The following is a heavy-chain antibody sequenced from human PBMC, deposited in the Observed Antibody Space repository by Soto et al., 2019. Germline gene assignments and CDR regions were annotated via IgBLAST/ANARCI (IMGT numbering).Heavy chain of an antibody. CDR2: ISGSGGST. J-gene: IGHJ4*02. CDR1: GFTFSSYA. V-gene: IGHV3-23*01. D-gene: IGHD6-13*01. CDR3: AKGDIAAAETGIDY. Sequence: EVQLLESGGGLVQPGGSLRLSCAASGFTFSSYAMSWVRQAPGKGLEWVSGISGSGGSTYYAASVKGRFTISRDNSKNTMYLQMNSLRAEDTAVYYCAKGDIAAAETGIDYWGQGMLVTVSS.